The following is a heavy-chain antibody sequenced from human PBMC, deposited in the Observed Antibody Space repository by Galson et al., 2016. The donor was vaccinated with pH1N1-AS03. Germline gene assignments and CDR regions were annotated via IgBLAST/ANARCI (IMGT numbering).Heavy chain of an antibody. Sequence: SLRLSCAASGFTITKYWMSWVRQAPGKGLEWVANIKYDGSGKKYVDSVKGRFTISRDNARNSLYLQMNSLRVDDTAVYYCAYQMGPRGDQDAFDILGQGTMVTVSS. J-gene: IGHJ3*02. CDR2: IKYDGSGK. CDR3: AYQMGPRGDQDAFDI. CDR1: GFTITKYW. V-gene: IGHV3-7*03. D-gene: IGHD4-17*01.